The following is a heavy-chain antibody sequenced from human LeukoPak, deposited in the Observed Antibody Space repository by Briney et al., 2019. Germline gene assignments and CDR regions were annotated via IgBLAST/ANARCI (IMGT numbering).Heavy chain of an antibody. Sequence: GGSLRLSCAASGFTFSSYSMNWVRQAPGKGLEWVSYISSSSSTIYYADSVKGRFTISRDNAKNTLYLQMNSLRAEDTAVYYCARALRGYYYYMDVWGKGTTVTISS. CDR2: ISSSSSTI. V-gene: IGHV3-48*04. CDR3: ARALRGYYYYMDV. J-gene: IGHJ6*03. CDR1: GFTFSSYS. D-gene: IGHD3-10*01.